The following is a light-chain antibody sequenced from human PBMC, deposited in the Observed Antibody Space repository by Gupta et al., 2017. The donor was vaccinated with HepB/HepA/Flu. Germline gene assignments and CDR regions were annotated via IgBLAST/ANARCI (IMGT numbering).Light chain of an antibody. CDR1: SSNIGAGYD. CDR3: QSYDSTLNGVL. CDR2: TNN. J-gene: IGLJ3*02. V-gene: IGLV1-40*01. Sequence: QSVLTQPPSVSGAPGQGVTIPCTGSSSNIGAGYDVHWYQQLPGTAPKLLIYTNNKRPSGVPDRFSGSRSGTSAFLAITGLQAEDEADYYCQSYDSTLNGVLFGGGTKLTVL.